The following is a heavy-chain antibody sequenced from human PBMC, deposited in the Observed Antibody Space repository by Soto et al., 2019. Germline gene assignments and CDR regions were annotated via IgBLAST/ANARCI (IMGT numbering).Heavy chain of an antibody. J-gene: IGHJ5*02. CDR1: GYTFTSYH. CDR3: ARGHISSTKNWLDP. CDR2: MNPNSGNT. Sequence: QAQLVQSGAEVKKPGASVKVSCKGSGYTFTSYHINWVRQATGQGLEWMGWMNPNSGNTGYAQTLQGRVTMTWDTSISTACMELSSLRFEDTAMYYCARGHISSTKNWLDPWGQGTLVTVSS. V-gene: IGHV1-8*01. D-gene: IGHD6-6*01.